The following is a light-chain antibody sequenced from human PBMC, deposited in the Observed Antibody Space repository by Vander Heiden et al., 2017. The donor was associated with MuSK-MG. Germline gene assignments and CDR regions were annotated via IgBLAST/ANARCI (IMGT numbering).Light chain of an antibody. CDR1: QSISSY. CDR2: GAS. CDR3: QQSYCSPLFT. J-gene: IGKJ3*01. V-gene: IGKV1-39*01. Sequence: DIQMTQSPSSLSASVGDRVTITCRASQSISSYLNWYQQKPGKAPKLLIYGASSLQSGVPSRFRGSGYGTDFTLTISRRQPEDFATYFCQQSYCSPLFTFGHGTKVDIK.